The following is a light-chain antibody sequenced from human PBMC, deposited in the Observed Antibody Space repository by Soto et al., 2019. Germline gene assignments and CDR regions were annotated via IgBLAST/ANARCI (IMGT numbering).Light chain of an antibody. CDR3: QQYNIYPWT. CDR2: DAS. V-gene: IGKV1-5*01. CDR1: QTFSNW. J-gene: IGKJ1*01. Sequence: DIQMTQSPSTLSASVGDRVTITCRASQTFSNWLAWYQQKPGKVPKLLIYDASSLQSGAPSRFSGSGSGTEFTLTISSLQPDDFATYYCQQYNIYPWTFGQGTKVEVK.